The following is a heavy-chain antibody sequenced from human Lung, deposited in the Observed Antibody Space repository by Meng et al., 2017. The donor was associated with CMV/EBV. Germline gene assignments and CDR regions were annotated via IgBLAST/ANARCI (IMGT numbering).Heavy chain of an antibody. CDR2: VRYDGTNK. CDR1: GFTFSSYG. V-gene: IGHV3-30*02. Sequence: GESLKISCAASGFTFSSYGMHWVRQAPGKGLEWVAFVRYDGTNKYYADSVKGRFTISRDNSKNTLSLQMNSLRGEDTAVYYCARDWALIVFANWGQGTLVTVSS. D-gene: IGHD3-16*02. CDR3: ARDWALIVFAN. J-gene: IGHJ4*02.